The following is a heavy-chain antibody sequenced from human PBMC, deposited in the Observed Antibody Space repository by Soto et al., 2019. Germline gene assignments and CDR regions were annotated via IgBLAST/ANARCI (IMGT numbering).Heavy chain of an antibody. V-gene: IGHV1-3*01. CDR2: INPGNGDT. CDR3: ARKDYYDSGMYYFDY. Sequence: GASLKVSCKTSGYTFNKYPIHWVRQAPGQGLEWMGWINPGNGDTGYSQKFQDRVTITRDTSASTAYMDLSSLRSEDTAVYYCARKDYYDSGMYYFDYWGQGTLVTVSS. J-gene: IGHJ4*02. D-gene: IGHD3-22*01. CDR1: GYTFNKYP.